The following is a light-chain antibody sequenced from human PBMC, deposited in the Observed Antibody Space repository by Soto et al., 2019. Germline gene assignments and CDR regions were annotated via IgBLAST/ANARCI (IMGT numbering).Light chain of an antibody. CDR1: QSVSSSY. CDR2: GAS. Sequence: EFVLTQSPGTLSLSPGERATLSCRASQSVSSSYLAWYQQKPGQAPRLLLYGASSRATAIPDRFSGSGSATDFSFTISRLEPEDIAGYYCQKYGSTPWTVGQGTKVEIK. J-gene: IGKJ1*01. V-gene: IGKV3-20*01. CDR3: QKYGSTPWT.